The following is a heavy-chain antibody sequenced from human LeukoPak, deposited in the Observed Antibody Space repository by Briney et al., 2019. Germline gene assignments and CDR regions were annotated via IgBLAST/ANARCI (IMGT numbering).Heavy chain of an antibody. CDR2: IKSKTDGGTT. CDR1: GFTFSNAW. V-gene: IGHV3-15*01. Sequence: GGSLRLSCAASGFTFSNAWMGWVRQAPGKGLEWVGRIKSKTDGGTTDYAAPVKGRFTISRDDSKNTLYLQMNSLKTEDTAVYYCTTLEGIAVAGPLLHWGQGTLVTVSS. J-gene: IGHJ4*02. D-gene: IGHD6-19*01. CDR3: TTLEGIAVAGPLLH.